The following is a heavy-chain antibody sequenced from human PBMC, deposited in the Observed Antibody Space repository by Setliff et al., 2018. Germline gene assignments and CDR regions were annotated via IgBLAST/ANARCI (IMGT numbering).Heavy chain of an antibody. Sequence: PSETLSLTCTVSGGSISSGDYYWSWIRQPPGKGLEWIGYIYYSGSTNYNPSLKSRVTISVDTSKNQFSLKLSSVTAADMAVYYCAREQWLDPPGYYYMDVWAKGTTVTVSS. V-gene: IGHV4-61*08. CDR2: IYYSGST. CDR1: GGSISSGDYY. D-gene: IGHD6-19*01. J-gene: IGHJ6*03. CDR3: AREQWLDPPGYYYMDV.